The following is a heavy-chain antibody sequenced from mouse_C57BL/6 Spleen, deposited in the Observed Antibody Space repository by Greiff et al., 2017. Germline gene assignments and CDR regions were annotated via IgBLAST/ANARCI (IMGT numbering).Heavy chain of an antibody. CDR2: IYPSDSET. V-gene: IGHV1-61*01. CDR1: GYTFTSYW. D-gene: IGHD1-1*01. CDR3: ARGYYGSIDY. J-gene: IGHJ2*01. Sequence: QVQLQQPGAELVMPGASVKLSCKASGYTFTSYWMDWVKQRPGQGLEWIGNIYPSDSETHYNQKFKDKATLTVDKSSSTAYMQLSSLTSEDSAVYYCARGYYGSIDYWGQGTTLTVSS.